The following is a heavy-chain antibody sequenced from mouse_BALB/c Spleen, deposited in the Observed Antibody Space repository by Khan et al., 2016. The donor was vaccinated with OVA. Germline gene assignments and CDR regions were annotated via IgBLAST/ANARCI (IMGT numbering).Heavy chain of an antibody. CDR2: IHYSGST. V-gene: IGHV3-1*02. Sequence: EVKLMESGPDLVKPSQSLSLTCTVTGYSITSGYSWNWIRQFPGNKLEWMGYIHYSGSTNYNPSLKSRISITRDTSKNQFFLQLNSVTTDDTATYYCARHGNYDYWGQGTTLTVSS. CDR3: ARHGNYDY. CDR1: GYSITSGYS. D-gene: IGHD2-1*01. J-gene: IGHJ2*01.